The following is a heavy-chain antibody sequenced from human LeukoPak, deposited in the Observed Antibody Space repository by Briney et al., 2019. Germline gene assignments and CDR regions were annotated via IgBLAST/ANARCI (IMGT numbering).Heavy chain of an antibody. CDR2: IYYSGST. CDR1: GGSISSYY. Sequence: SETLSLTCAVSGGSISSYYWSWIRQPPGKGLEWIGYIYYSGSTNYNPSLKSRVTISVDTSKNQFSLKLSSVTAADTAVYYCARSDDRVFGVVRYAFYIWGQGTMVTVSS. V-gene: IGHV4-59*01. D-gene: IGHD3-3*01. CDR3: ARSDDRVFGVVRYAFYI. J-gene: IGHJ3*02.